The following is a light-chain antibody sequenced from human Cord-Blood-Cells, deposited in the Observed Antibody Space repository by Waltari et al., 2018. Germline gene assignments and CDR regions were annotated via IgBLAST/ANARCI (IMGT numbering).Light chain of an antibody. CDR2: EAS. CDR1: SSDVGSYNL. V-gene: IGLV2-23*01. J-gene: IGLJ3*02. CDR3: CSYAGSSTWV. Sequence: QSALTQPASVSGSPGQSITISCTGTSSDVGSYNLVSWYQQHPGQAPKLMIYEASKRPSGVSNRFSGSKSGNTASLTISGLQAEDEADYYCCSYAGSSTWVFGGGTKLTVL.